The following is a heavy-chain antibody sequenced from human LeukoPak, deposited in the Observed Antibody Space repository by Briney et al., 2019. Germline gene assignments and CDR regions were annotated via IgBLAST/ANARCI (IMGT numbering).Heavy chain of an antibody. CDR1: GFTVSGNS. CDR2: IYNGGNT. J-gene: IGHJ3*02. V-gene: IGHV3-53*01. D-gene: IGHD3-10*01. CDR3: ARKGRGYDAFDI. Sequence: GGSLRLSCAASGFTVSGNSMIWVRQAPGKGLEWISIIYNGGNTYYADSVKGRFTISRDNSKNTLYLQMNSLRAEDTAVYYCARKGRGYDAFDIWGQGTMVTVSS.